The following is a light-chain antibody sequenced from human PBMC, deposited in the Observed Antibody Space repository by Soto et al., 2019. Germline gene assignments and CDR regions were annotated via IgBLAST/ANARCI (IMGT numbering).Light chain of an antibody. V-gene: IGKV1-5*01. CDR1: QSISSW. CDR2: DAS. Sequence: DIQMTQSPSTLSASVGDRVTITCRASQSISSWLAWYQQKPGKAPKLLIYDASSLESGVPSRFSGSGSGTEFTLTISSLQPDDFATYYCQQYNRPWITFGGGTKVEIK. CDR3: QQYNRPWIT. J-gene: IGKJ4*01.